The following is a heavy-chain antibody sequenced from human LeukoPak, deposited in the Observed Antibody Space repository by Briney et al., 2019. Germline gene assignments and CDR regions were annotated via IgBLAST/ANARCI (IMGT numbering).Heavy chain of an antibody. CDR1: GFTFSDYY. D-gene: IGHD3-22*01. V-gene: IGHV3-11*04. CDR2: ISRSGDTM. J-gene: IGHJ4*02. CDR3: AIQMTMIVVVPYFDY. Sequence: GGPLRLSCAASGFTFSDYYMTWIRQAPGKGLEWVSSISRSGDTMYYADSVRGRFTMSRDNAKNSLYLQMNSLRAEDTALYYCAIQMTMIVVVPYFDYWGQGTLVTVSS.